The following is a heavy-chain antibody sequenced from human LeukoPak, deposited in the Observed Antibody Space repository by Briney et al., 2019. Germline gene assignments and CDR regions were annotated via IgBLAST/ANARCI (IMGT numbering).Heavy chain of an antibody. J-gene: IGHJ4*02. CDR1: GGSFSGVY. CDR2: INHSGSP. D-gene: IGHD1-7*01. CDR3: TRGSRENYPATDY. Sequence: PSETLSLTCAVFGGSFSGVYWSWIRQSPGKGLEWIGEINHSGSPDYNPSLKSRVTISVDTSKNQFSLKLTSVTAADTAVYYCTRGSRENYPATDYWGQGTLVTVSS. V-gene: IGHV4-34*01.